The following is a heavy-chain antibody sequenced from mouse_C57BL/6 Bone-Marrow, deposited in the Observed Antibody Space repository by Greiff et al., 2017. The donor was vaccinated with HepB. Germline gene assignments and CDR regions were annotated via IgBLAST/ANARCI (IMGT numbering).Heavy chain of an antibody. J-gene: IGHJ4*01. D-gene: IGHD2-14*01. CDR1: GFTFTDYY. CDR2: IRNKANGYTT. V-gene: IGHV7-3*01. Sequence: EVQLVESGGGLVQPGGSLSLSCAASGFTFTDYYMSWVRQPPGKALEWLGFIRNKANGYTTEYSASVKGRFTISRDNSQSILYLQMNALRAEDSATYYCARYGTGGPLMDYWGQGTSVTVSS. CDR3: ARYGTGGPLMDY.